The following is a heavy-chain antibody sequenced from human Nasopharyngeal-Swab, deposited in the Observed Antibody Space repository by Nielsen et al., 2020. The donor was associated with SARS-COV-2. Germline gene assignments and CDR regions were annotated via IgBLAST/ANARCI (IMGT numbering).Heavy chain of an antibody. CDR2: ISYDGPNK. D-gene: IGHD1-7*01. CDR1: GFTFSSYG. V-gene: IGHV3-30*19. J-gene: IGHJ6*02. CDR3: ARPRRELRVYYGMDV. Sequence: GESLKISCAASGFTFSSYGMRWVRQAPGKGLEWVAVISYDGPNKYYADSVKGRFTVSRDNSKNTLYLQMNSLRAEDTAVYYCARPRRELRVYYGMDVWGQGTTVTVSS.